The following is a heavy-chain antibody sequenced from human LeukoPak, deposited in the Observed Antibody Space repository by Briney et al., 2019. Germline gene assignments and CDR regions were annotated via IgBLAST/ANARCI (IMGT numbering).Heavy chain of an antibody. CDR2: IYYSGST. D-gene: IGHD2-15*01. Sequence: SETLSLTCTVSGGSISSYYWSWIRQPPGKGLEWIGYIYYSGSTNYNPSLKSRVTISVDTSKDQFSLKLRSVTAADTALYYCARSALSCSGGSYPTPYAFDIWGQGTVVTASS. J-gene: IGHJ3*02. CDR3: ARSALSCSGGSYPTPYAFDI. CDR1: GGSISSYY. V-gene: IGHV4-59*08.